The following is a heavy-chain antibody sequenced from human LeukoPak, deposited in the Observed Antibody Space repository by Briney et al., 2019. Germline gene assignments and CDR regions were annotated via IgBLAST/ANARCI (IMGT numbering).Heavy chain of an antibody. V-gene: IGHV3-21*01. CDR3: AREEVGATLPFDY. J-gene: IGHJ4*02. Sequence: GGSLRVSCAASGFTFSSYSMNWVRQAPGNGLEWVSSISSSSSYIYYADSVKGRFTISRDNAKNSLYLQMNSLRAEDTAVYYCAREEVGATLPFDYWGQGTLVTVSS. D-gene: IGHD1-26*01. CDR1: GFTFSSYS. CDR2: ISSSSSYI.